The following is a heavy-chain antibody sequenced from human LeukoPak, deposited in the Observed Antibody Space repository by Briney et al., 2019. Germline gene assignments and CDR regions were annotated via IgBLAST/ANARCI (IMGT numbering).Heavy chain of an antibody. CDR3: AKDHQWVLDY. Sequence: GGSLRLSCAASGFTFSSYGMHWVRQAPGKGLEWVAVITYDGSNKYYADSVKGRFTISRDNSKNPLYLQMNSLRAEDTAVYYCAKDHQWVLDYWGQGTLVTVSS. D-gene: IGHD1-26*01. J-gene: IGHJ4*02. V-gene: IGHV3-30*18. CDR2: ITYDGSNK. CDR1: GFTFSSYG.